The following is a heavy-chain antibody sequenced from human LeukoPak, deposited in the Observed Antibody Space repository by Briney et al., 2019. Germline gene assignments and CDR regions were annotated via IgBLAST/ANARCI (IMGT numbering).Heavy chain of an antibody. CDR2: IYPGDPDT. J-gene: IGHJ4*02. V-gene: IGHV5-51*01. Sequence: GESLKISCKGSGYSFTSYWIAWVRQMPGKGLEWMGTIYPGDPDTRYSPSLQGQVTFSADKSTSTAHLQWSSMKASDTAMYYCARSVDYGFDYWGQGTLVTVSA. D-gene: IGHD4/OR15-4a*01. CDR1: GYSFTSYW. CDR3: ARSVDYGFDY.